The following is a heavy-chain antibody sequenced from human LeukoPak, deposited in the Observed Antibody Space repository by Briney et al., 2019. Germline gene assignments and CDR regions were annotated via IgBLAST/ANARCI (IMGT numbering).Heavy chain of an antibody. Sequence: SQTLSLTCAISGDSVSSNSAAWNWIRQSPSRGLEWLGRTYYRSKWYNDYAVSVKSRITINPDTSKNQFSLQLNSVTPEDTAVYYCARVGAEKYSGYEYNWFDPWGQGTLVTVSS. J-gene: IGHJ5*02. CDR2: TYYRSKWYN. CDR3: ARVGAEKYSGYEYNWFDP. D-gene: IGHD5-12*01. CDR1: GDSVSSNSAA. V-gene: IGHV6-1*01.